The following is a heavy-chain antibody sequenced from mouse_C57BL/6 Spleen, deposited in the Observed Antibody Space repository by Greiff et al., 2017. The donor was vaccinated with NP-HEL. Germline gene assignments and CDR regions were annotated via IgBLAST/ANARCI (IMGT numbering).Heavy chain of an antibody. CDR3: ARLILRSYFDY. V-gene: IGHV3-6*01. J-gene: IGHJ2*01. D-gene: IGHD1-1*01. Sequence: VQLQQSGPGLVKPSQSLSLTCSVTGYSITSGYYWNWIRQFPGNKLEWMGYISYDGSNNYNPSLKNRISITRDTSKNQFFLKLNSVTTEDTATYYCARLILRSYFDYWGQGTTLTVSS. CDR1: GYSITSGYY. CDR2: ISYDGSN.